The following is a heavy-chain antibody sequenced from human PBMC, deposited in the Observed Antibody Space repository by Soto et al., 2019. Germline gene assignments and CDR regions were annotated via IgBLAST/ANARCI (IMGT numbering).Heavy chain of an antibody. CDR3: ARDNFWGITMVRGASDNYGMDF. V-gene: IGHV1-18*04. CDR2: ISAHNGYT. J-gene: IGHJ6*02. CDR1: GYTFISYD. Sequence: ASVKVSCKASGYTFISYDISWVRQAPGQGLEWMGWISAHNGYTNYAQKVQGRVTMTTDTSTSTGYMELRSLRSDDTAVYFCARDNFWGITMVRGASDNYGMDFWGQGTTVTVSS. D-gene: IGHD3-10*01.